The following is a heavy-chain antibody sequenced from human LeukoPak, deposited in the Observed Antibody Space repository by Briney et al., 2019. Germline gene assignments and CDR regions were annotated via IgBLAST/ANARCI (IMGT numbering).Heavy chain of an antibody. V-gene: IGHV3-21*01. Sequence: GGSLRLSCAASGFTFSSYSMNWVRQAPGKGLEWVSSISSSSSYIYYADSVKGRFTISRDNAKNSLYLQMNSLRAEDTAVYYCARDVGYCSGGSCSYYGMYVWGQGTTVTVS. CDR2: ISSSSSYI. D-gene: IGHD2-15*01. CDR3: ARDVGYCSGGSCSYYGMYV. CDR1: GFTFSSYS. J-gene: IGHJ6*02.